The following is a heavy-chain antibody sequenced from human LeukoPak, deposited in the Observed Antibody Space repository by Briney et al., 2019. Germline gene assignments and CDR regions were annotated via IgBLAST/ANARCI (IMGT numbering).Heavy chain of an antibody. J-gene: IGHJ4*02. CDR2: INHSGST. CDR3: ARDGPGAFTY. D-gene: IGHD3-3*02. CDR1: GGSFSGYY. Sequence: SETLSLTCAVYGGSFSGYYWSWIRQPPGKGLEWIGEINHSGSTNYNPSLKSRVTISVDTSKNQFPLKLSSVTAADTAVYYCARDGPGAFTYWGQGTLVTVSS. V-gene: IGHV4-34*01.